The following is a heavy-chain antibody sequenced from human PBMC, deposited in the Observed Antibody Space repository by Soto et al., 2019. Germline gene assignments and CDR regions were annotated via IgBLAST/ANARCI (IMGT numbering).Heavy chain of an antibody. J-gene: IGHJ4*01. CDR2: ISGSGSSP. CDR1: GFTFNSYT. CDR3: AKARCTGNSCYVPDY. D-gene: IGHD2-8*02. Sequence: PGGSLRLSCAASGFTFNSYTMAWVRQAPGKGLEWVSSISGSGSSPSYADSVQGRFIIYRDNSRTTLSLQVNSLRAEDTATYYCAKARCTGNSCYVPDYWGHGSQVTVSS. V-gene: IGHV3-23*01.